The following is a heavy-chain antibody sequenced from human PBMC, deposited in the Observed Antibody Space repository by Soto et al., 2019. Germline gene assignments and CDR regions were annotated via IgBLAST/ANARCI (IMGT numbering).Heavy chain of an antibody. CDR1: GITLSNVW. Sequence: GGSLRLSCAASGITLSNVWMTWVRQAPGKGLDWVGRIKSKADGSTTEYGSHVKDRFIISRDDSEDTLDLQMHSLKTEDTGVYYCATPSQGSHGYDYWGQGTRVTVSS. CDR3: ATPSQGSHGYDY. J-gene: IGHJ4*02. CDR2: IKSKADGSTT. D-gene: IGHD3-16*01. V-gene: IGHV3-15*01.